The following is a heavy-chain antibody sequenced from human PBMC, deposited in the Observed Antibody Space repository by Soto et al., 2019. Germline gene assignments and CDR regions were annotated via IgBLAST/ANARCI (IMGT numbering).Heavy chain of an antibody. CDR3: ARAATYYDFWSGHPNYYYYGMDV. CDR1: GFTVRSYG. CDR2: ISYDGINK. V-gene: IGHV3-30*03. J-gene: IGHJ6*02. D-gene: IGHD3-3*01. Sequence: PGGALRLACAASGFTVRSYGMHWVRQAPGKGLEWVAVISYDGINKYYADSVKGRFTISRDNSKNTLYLQMNSLRAEDTAVYYCARAATYYDFWSGHPNYYYYGMDVWGQGTTVTVSS.